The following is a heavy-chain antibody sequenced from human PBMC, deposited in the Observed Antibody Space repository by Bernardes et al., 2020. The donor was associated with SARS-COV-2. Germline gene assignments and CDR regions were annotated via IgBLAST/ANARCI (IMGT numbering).Heavy chain of an antibody. V-gene: IGHV4-39*01. D-gene: IGHD2-21*02. Sequence: SEPLSLTCTVFGGSISSTNYYWGWLRKALGKGLEWIGSIYSSGSSYYNPSLQSRFSESIDTSNNQFSLRLSFVTAADTAVYYCAGSSCGIDCYIGGLRSWDYGMDVWGQGTTVTVSS. CDR1: GGSISSTNYY. J-gene: IGHJ6*02. CDR2: IYSSGSS. CDR3: AGSSCGIDCYIGGLRSWDYGMDV.